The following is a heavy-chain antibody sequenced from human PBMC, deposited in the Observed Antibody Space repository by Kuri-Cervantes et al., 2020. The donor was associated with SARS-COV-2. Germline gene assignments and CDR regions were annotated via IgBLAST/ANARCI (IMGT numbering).Heavy chain of an antibody. J-gene: IGHJ6*03. V-gene: IGHV1-69*13. CDR1: GGTFSSYA. D-gene: IGHD1-26*01. CDR3: ARDIVGAPYYYYYYMDV. Sequence: SVKVSCKASGGTFSSYAISWVRQAPGQGLEWMGGIIPIFGTANYAQKFQGRVTITADESTSTAYMELGSLRSEDTAVYYCARDIVGAPYYYYYYMDVWGKGTTVTVSS. CDR2: IIPIFGTA.